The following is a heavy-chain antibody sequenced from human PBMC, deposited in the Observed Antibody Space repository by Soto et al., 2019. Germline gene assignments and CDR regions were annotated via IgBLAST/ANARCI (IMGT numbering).Heavy chain of an antibody. D-gene: IGHD1-7*01. CDR1: GFTFNNYA. V-gene: IGHV3-23*01. CDR2: ITAGGEET. CDR3: AKDYLGTNVMFES. Sequence: GSLRLSCVASGFTFNNYAMSWVRQVPGKGLEWVSAITAGGEETYYADSVKGRFSVSRDNSQNTLFLQMNSLRAEDTAVYYCAKDYLGTNVMFESWGQGTLVTVSS. J-gene: IGHJ4*02.